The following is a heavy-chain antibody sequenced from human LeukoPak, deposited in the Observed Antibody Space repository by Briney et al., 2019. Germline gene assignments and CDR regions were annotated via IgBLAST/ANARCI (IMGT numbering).Heavy chain of an antibody. Sequence: GGSLRLSCAASGFTFSDYYMTWIRQAPGKGLEWVSYISSSSSTIYYADSVKGRFTISMDNAKNSLYLQMNSLRVEDTAVYYCASRGDSSGWYLQHWGQGTLVIVSS. CDR3: ASRGDSSGWYLQH. J-gene: IGHJ1*01. CDR1: GFTFSDYY. V-gene: IGHV3-11*04. CDR2: ISSSSSTI. D-gene: IGHD6-19*01.